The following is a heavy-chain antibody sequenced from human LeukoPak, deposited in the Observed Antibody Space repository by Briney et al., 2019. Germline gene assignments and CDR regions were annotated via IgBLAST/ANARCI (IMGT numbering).Heavy chain of an antibody. CDR1: GYSFTSYW. D-gene: IGHD3-9*01. CDR3: AKLDFYEISTPD. CDR2: IDPSDSYT. Sequence: GESLKISCKGSGYSFTSYWISWVRQMPGKGLEWMGRIDPSDSYTNYSPSFQGHVTISADKSISTAYLQWSSLKASDTAMYYRAKLDFYEISTPDWGQGTLVTVSS. J-gene: IGHJ4*02. V-gene: IGHV5-10-1*01.